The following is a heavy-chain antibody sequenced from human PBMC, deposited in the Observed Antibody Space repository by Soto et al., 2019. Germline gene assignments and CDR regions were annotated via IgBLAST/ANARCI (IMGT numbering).Heavy chain of an antibody. CDR1: GYTFTSYG. J-gene: IGHJ6*02. V-gene: IGHV1-18*01. D-gene: IGHD3-16*01. CDR3: ALSWVTGKGGMDV. Sequence: QVQLVQSGGEVKKPGASVKVSCKASGYTFTSYGFSWLRQAPGQGLEWMGWINGYTGNTHYAQKFKGRVTMTIDTSTSTSYMELWTLISDDTAVYYCALSWVTGKGGMDVWGQGTTVTVSS. CDR2: INGYTGNT.